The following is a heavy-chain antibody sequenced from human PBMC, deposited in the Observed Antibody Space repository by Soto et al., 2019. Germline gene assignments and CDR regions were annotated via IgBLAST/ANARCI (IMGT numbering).Heavy chain of an antibody. CDR3: ARDGPTNSGNLYAFDV. J-gene: IGHJ3*01. D-gene: IGHD1-26*01. Sequence: AAVKVSCKAFGYTFTTYGLSWVRQAPGQGLEWMGRISVHNGNTNYAQKFHDRVTMTTDTSTTTAYMELGSLRSDDTAVYYCARDGPTNSGNLYAFDVWGQGTMVTVSS. V-gene: IGHV1-18*04. CDR1: GYTFTTYG. CDR2: ISVHNGNT.